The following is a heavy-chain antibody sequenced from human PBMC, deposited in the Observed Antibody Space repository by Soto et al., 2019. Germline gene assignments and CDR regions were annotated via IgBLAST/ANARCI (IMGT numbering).Heavy chain of an antibody. CDR3: ARVGSSGWSPDY. V-gene: IGHV4-59*11. D-gene: IGHD6-19*01. Sequence: SETRSLTCTVSGGSISGHYWIWIRQSPGKGLEWIGYVFYSGTTNYNPSLKSRVTLSADTSKNQFSLRLSSVTAADTAVYYCARVGSSGWSPDYWGQGTLVTVSS. CDR1: GGSISGHY. J-gene: IGHJ4*02. CDR2: VFYSGTT.